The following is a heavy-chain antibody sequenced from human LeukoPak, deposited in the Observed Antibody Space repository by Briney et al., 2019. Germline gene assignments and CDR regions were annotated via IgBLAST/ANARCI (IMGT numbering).Heavy chain of an antibody. J-gene: IGHJ4*02. V-gene: IGHV1-69*06. CDR3: AREAAYGSGSYDY. Sequence: SVKVSCKASGGTFSSYAISWVRQAPGQGLEWMGGIIPIFGTANYAQKFQGRVTITADKSTSTAYMELSSLRSEDTAVYYCAREAAYGSGSYDYWGQGTLVTVSS. CDR2: IIPIFGTA. CDR1: GGTFSSYA. D-gene: IGHD3-10*01.